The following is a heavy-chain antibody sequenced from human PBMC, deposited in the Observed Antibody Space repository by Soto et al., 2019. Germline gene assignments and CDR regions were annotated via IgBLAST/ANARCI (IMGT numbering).Heavy chain of an antibody. J-gene: IGHJ5*02. CDR1: GYTFASHD. CDR3: ARYCSGGSCPPFDP. Sequence: ASVKVSCKASGYTFASHDISWVRQAPGQGLEWMGWISTYNANTNYAQKIQGRVTMTTDTFTSTAYMELRSLRSDDTAMYYCARYCSGGSCPPFDPWGQGTLVTVSS. CDR2: ISTYNANT. V-gene: IGHV1-18*01. D-gene: IGHD2-15*01.